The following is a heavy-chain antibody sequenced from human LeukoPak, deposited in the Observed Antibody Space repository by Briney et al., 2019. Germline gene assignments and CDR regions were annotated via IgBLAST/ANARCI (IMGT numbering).Heavy chain of an antibody. CDR2: ISGSSSI. Sequence: GGSLRLSCAVSGFIFSSYSMNWVRQAPGKGLERVSCISGSSSIRYADSVKGRFTISRDNAKNSLYLQMNSLRAEDTAVYYCARDFQTLVRVQHWGQGTLVSVSS. CDR3: ARDFQTLVRVQH. V-gene: IGHV3-48*01. D-gene: IGHD2-8*02. CDR1: GFIFSSYS. J-gene: IGHJ1*01.